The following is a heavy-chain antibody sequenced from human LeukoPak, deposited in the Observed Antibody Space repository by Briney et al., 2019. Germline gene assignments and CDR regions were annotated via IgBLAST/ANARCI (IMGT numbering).Heavy chain of an antibody. Sequence: PGGSLRLSCAASGFTLNMYWMSWVRQAPGKGLEWVANIKQDGSEKYYVDSVKGRFTLSRDNAKNSLYLQMNSLRAEDTAVYYCARDGGYTSGWYDYWGQGTLVTVSS. D-gene: IGHD6-19*01. CDR2: IKQDGSEK. CDR3: ARDGGYTSGWYDY. V-gene: IGHV3-7*01. CDR1: GFTLNMYW. J-gene: IGHJ4*02.